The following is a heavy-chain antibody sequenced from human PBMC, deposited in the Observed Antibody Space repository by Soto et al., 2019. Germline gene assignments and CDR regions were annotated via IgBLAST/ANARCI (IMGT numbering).Heavy chain of an antibody. CDR3: AHSGLTYYYGSGSPSFDY. V-gene: IGHV2-5*08. J-gene: IGHJ4*02. CDR1: GASLSSYYW. CDR2: IYWDDDK. D-gene: IGHD3-10*01. Sequence: TLSLTCVVSGASLSSYYWSWIRQPPGKALEWLALIYWDDDKRYSPSLKSRLTITKDTSKNQVVLTMTNMDPVDTATYYCAHSGLTYYYGSGSPSFDYWGQGTLVTVSS.